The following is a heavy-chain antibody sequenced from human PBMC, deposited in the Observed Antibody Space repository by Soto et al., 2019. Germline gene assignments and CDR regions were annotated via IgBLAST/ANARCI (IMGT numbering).Heavy chain of an antibody. V-gene: IGHV3-30-3*01. CDR2: VSYDGSHK. CDR1: GFTFSSYA. CDR3: ARDWATTVRGAMLATDYFGMDV. J-gene: IGHJ6*02. D-gene: IGHD3-10*01. Sequence: QVQMVESGGGVVQPGRSLRLSCAASGFTFSSYAMHWVRQAPGKGLQWVAVVSYDGSHKYYADSVKGRFTISRDNSRNTLYLQMNSLRTEDTAVYYCARDWATTVRGAMLATDYFGMDVWGQGTTVTVSS.